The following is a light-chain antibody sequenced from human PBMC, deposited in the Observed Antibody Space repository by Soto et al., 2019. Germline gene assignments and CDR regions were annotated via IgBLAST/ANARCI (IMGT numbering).Light chain of an antibody. CDR1: QSVGTS. CDR2: DAS. V-gene: IGKV3-11*01. CDR3: HQRRTWPPFT. J-gene: IGKJ3*01. Sequence: EIVLTQSPATLSLSPGESATLSCRASQSVGTSLAWYQQKPGQAPKVLIYDASNRATGVPDRFRGSESGTDFILTISNLDPDDFAVYYCHQRRTWPPFTFGPGTKVD.